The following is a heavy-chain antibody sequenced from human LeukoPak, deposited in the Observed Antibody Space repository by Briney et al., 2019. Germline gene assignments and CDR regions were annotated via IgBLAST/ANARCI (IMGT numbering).Heavy chain of an antibody. J-gene: IGHJ4*02. CDR3: AAGGDFWSGSLVQFDY. V-gene: IGHV4-59*01. Sequence: SETLSLTCTVSGGSISSYYWSWIRQPPGKGLEWIGYIYYSGSTNYNPSLKSRVTISVDTSKNQFSLKLSSVTAADTAVYYCAAGGDFWSGSLVQFDYWGEGTLVTVSS. CDR2: IYYSGST. CDR1: GGSISSYY. D-gene: IGHD3-3*01.